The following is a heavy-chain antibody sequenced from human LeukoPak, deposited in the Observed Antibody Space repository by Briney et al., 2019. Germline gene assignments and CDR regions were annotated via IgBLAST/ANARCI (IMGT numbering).Heavy chain of an antibody. CDR2: ISSSGSTI. D-gene: IGHD3-10*01. Sequence: PGGSLRLSCAPSGFTFSDYYMSWIRQAPGKGLEWVSYISSSGSTISYADSVKGRFTISRDNAKNSLYLQMNSLRAEDTAVYYCARTGVRGVLLNNWFDPWGQGTLVTVSS. V-gene: IGHV3-11*04. J-gene: IGHJ5*02. CDR1: GFTFSDYY. CDR3: ARTGVRGVLLNNWFDP.